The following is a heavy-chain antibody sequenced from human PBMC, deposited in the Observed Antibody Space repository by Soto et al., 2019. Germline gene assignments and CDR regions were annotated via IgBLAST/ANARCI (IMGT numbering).Heavy chain of an antibody. D-gene: IGHD3-10*01. CDR1: GGSFSGYY. CDR3: ARRRDRMVRGVTHYYYYMDV. V-gene: IGHV4-59*08. Sequence: SETLSLTCAVYGGSFSGYYWSWIRQPPGKGLEWIGYIYYSGSTNYNPSLKSRVTISVDTSKNQFSLKLSSVTAADTAVYYCARRRDRMVRGVTHYYYYMDVWGKGTTVTVSS. J-gene: IGHJ6*03. CDR2: IYYSGST.